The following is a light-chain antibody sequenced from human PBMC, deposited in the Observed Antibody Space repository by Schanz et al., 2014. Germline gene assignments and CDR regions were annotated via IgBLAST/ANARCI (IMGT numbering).Light chain of an antibody. CDR1: SSNIGSNT. CDR3: AAWDDSLNGGV. Sequence: QSVLTQPPSASGTSGQRVSISCSGSSSNIGSNTVSWYQQLPGRATKLLIYSNNNRPSGVPDRFSGSKSGTSASLAISGLQSEDEAAFYCAAWDDSLNGGVFGGGTKLTV. V-gene: IGLV1-44*01. CDR2: SNN. J-gene: IGLJ3*02.